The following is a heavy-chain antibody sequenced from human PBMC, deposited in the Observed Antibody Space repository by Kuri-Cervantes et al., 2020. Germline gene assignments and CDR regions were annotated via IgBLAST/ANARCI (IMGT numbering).Heavy chain of an antibody. J-gene: IGHJ4*02. CDR3: ARRTAMVNGFDY. V-gene: IGHV1-46*01. CDR2: INPSGGST. CDR1: GYTFTSYY. Sequence: ASVKVSCKASGYTFTSYYMHWVRRAPGQGLEWMGIINPSGGSTSYAQKFQGRVTMTRDTSTSTVYMELSSLRSEDTAVYYCARRTAMVNGFDYWGQGTLVTVSS. D-gene: IGHD5-18*01.